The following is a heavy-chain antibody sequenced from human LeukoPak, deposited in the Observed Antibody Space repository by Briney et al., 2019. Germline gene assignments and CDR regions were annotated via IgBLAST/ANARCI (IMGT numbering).Heavy chain of an antibody. D-gene: IGHD3-16*01. CDR3: SGGDYYYYMDV. Sequence: GGSLRLSCAASGFTFSSYAMSWVRQAPGKGLEWVSGISGSGDSTYYADSVKGRFTTSRDNSKNTLYLQMNSLRAEDTAVYYCSGGDYYYYMDVWGKGTTVTVSS. V-gene: IGHV3-23*01. J-gene: IGHJ6*03. CDR1: GFTFSSYA. CDR2: ISGSGDST.